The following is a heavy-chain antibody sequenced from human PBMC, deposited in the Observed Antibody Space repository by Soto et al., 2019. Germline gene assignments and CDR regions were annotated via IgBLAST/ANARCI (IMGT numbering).Heavy chain of an antibody. CDR3: ARVRIAVAGRDAFDI. V-gene: IGHV4-39*01. J-gene: IGHJ3*02. D-gene: IGHD6-19*01. CDR2: IYYSGST. CDR1: GGSISSSSYY. Sequence: QLQLQESGPGLVKPSETLSLTCTVSGGSISSSSYYWGWIRQPPGKGLEWIGSIYYSGSTYYNPSLKSRVTISVDTSKNQFSLKLSSVTAADTAVYYCARVRIAVAGRDAFDIWGQGTMVTVSS.